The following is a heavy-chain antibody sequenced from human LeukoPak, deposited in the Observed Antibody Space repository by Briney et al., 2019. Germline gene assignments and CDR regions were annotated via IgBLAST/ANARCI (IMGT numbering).Heavy chain of an antibody. CDR3: AALHTGTFVDY. CDR2: IRYDGITK. D-gene: IGHD4-17*01. CDR1: GFSFSGYG. V-gene: IGHV3-30*02. J-gene: IGHJ4*02. Sequence: GGTLTLSCAVSGFSFSGYGLSWVRQVPGKGLEWVAYIRYDGITKFYIDSVKGRFVIARDNSKKTLSMQMYCLRTENTGVYFCAALHTGTFVDYWGQGAQVTVSS.